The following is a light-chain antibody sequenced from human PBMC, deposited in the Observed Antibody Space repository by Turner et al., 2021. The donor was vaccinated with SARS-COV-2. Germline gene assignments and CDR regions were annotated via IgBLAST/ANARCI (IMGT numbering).Light chain of an antibody. CDR3: QQYSGSPTT. CDR2: DAS. J-gene: IGKJ4*01. V-gene: IGKV3-20*01. CDR1: RSVSSK. Sequence: EILLTQSPGTLSLSPGESGPLSCRASRSVSSKLAWYQKKPGQAPRLLMYDASSRSTGIPDRFSGSGSGTDFTLTISRLEPEDFAMYYCQQYSGSPTTFGGGTQVEIK.